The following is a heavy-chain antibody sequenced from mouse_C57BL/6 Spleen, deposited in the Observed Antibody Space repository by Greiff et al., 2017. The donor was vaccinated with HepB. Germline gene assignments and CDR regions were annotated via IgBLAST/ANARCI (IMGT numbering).Heavy chain of an antibody. V-gene: IGHV7-1*01. Sequence: EVKLVESGGGLVQSGRSLRLSCATSGFTFSDFYMEWVRQAPGKGQEWIAASRNKANDYTTEYSASVKGRFIVSRDTSQSILYLQMNALRAEDTAIYYCARDAVYYYGSSYGWYFDVWGTGTTVTVSS. D-gene: IGHD1-1*01. CDR2: SRNKANDYTT. CDR3: ARDAVYYYGSSYGWYFDV. J-gene: IGHJ1*03. CDR1: GFTFSDFY.